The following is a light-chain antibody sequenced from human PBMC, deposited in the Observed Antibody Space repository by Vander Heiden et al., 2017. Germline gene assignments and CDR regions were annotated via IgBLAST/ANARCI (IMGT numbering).Light chain of an antibody. J-gene: IGLJ3*02. CDR2: SNN. Sequence: QSVLTQPPSASGTHGQRVTISCSGSSSNIGSNTVNWYQQLPGTDPKLLIYSNNQRPSGVPDRFSGSKSGTSASPAISGLQSEDEADYYCAAWDDSLNGWVFGGGTKLTVL. CDR1: SSNIGSNT. CDR3: AAWDDSLNGWV. V-gene: IGLV1-44*01.